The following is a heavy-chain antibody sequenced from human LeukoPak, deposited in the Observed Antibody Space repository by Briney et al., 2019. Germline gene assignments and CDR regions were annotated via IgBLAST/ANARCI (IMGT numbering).Heavy chain of an antibody. CDR1: GFIFSNYA. J-gene: IGHJ4*02. Sequence: GGSLRLSCAASGFIFSNYAMHWVRQAPGKGLEWVTFIRYDGSNKYYAESVKGRFTISRDNSKNTLYLQMNSLRAEDTAVYYCAFTSGGNADFDYWGQGTLVTVSS. CDR2: IRYDGSNK. V-gene: IGHV3-30*02. CDR3: AFTSGGNADFDY. D-gene: IGHD4-23*01.